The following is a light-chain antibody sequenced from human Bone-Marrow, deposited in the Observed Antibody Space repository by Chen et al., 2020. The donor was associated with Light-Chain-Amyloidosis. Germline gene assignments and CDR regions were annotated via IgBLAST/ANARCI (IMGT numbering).Light chain of an antibody. J-gene: IGKJ5*01. V-gene: IGKV3-15*01. CDR3: QQYNDWPFT. Sequence: IVMTQSPAALSVSPGEGATLSCRASQSVSSNLAWYQQKRGQAPRLLIFGASTRATGIPARFTGSGSGTEFTLTISSLQSEDFTVYYCQQYNDWPFTFGQGTRLETK. CDR2: GAS. CDR1: QSVSSN.